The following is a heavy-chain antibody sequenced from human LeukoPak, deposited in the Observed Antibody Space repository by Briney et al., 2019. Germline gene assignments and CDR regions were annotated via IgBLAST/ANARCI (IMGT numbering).Heavy chain of an antibody. V-gene: IGHV1-46*01. CDR1: GYTFTSYG. CDR3: ARVRGYYGSGSYYTDLDY. Sequence: ASVKVSCKASGYTFTSYGILWVRQAPGQGLEWMGIINPSGGSTSYAQKFQGRVTMTRDMSTSTVYMELSSLRSDDTAVYYCARVRGYYGSGSYYTDLDYWGQGTLVTVSS. CDR2: INPSGGST. J-gene: IGHJ4*02. D-gene: IGHD3-10*01.